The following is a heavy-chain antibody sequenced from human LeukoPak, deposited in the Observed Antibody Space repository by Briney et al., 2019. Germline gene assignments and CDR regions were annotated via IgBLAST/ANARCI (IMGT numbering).Heavy chain of an antibody. CDR3: TRGPRITIFGVVTAYHDY. CDR2: INPNSGGT. Sequence: ASVKVSCKASGYTFTGYYMNWVRQAPGQGLEWMGRINPNSGGTNYAKKFQGRVTMTRDTSISTAYMELSRLRSDDTAVYYCTRGPRITIFGVVTAYHDYWGQGTLVTVSS. V-gene: IGHV1-2*06. D-gene: IGHD3-3*01. CDR1: GYTFTGYY. J-gene: IGHJ4*02.